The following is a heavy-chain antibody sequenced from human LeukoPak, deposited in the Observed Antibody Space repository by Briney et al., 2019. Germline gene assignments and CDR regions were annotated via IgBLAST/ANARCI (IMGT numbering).Heavy chain of an antibody. D-gene: IGHD3-3*01. CDR1: GASISSGGYY. J-gene: IGHJ4*02. Sequence: PSETLSLTCTVSGASISSGGYYWSWIRQPPGKGLEWIGYIYHTGSTYYSPSLESRVTISVDTSKNQFSLKLSSVTAADTAVYYCAKGGYDFLWDWGQGTLVTVSS. V-gene: IGHV4-30-2*01. CDR3: AKGGYDFLWD. CDR2: IYHTGST.